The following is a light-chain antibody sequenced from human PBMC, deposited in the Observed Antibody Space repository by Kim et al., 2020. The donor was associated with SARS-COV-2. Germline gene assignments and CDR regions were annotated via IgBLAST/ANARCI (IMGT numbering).Light chain of an antibody. Sequence: GQTARITCGGNNIGSKSVHWYQQKPGQAPVLVIYYDSDRPSGIPERFSGSNSGNTATLTISRVEAGDEADYYCQVWDSSGDHPNWVFGGGTQLTVL. CDR1: NIGSKS. CDR3: QVWDSSGDHPNWV. CDR2: YDS. V-gene: IGLV3-21*04. J-gene: IGLJ3*02.